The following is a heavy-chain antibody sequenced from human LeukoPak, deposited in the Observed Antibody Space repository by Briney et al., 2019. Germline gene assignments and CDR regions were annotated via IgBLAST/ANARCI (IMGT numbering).Heavy chain of an antibody. CDR2: INPSGGST. D-gene: IGHD6-13*01. CDR3: ARDLDSSSWSICYFDY. Sequence: ASVKVSCKASGYTLTSYYIHWVRQAPGQGLEWMGIINPSGGSTSYAQRFQGRVTMTRDTSTSTVYMELNSLRSEDTAMYYCARDLDSSSWSICYFDYWGQGTLVTVFS. V-gene: IGHV1-46*01. CDR1: GYTLTSYY. J-gene: IGHJ4*02.